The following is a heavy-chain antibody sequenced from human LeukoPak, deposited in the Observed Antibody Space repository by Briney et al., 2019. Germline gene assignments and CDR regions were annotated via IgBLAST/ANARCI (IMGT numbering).Heavy chain of an antibody. CDR1: GFTSGSYA. CDR2: ISWNSGSI. CDR3: AKDNRRHYTSGPNPDSLH. D-gene: IGHD6-19*01. Sequence: PGGSLRLSCAASGFTSGSYAMSWVRQAPGKGLEWVSGISWNSGSIDYADSVKGRFTISKDNAKNSLYLQMNSLRVEDTAFYYCAKDNRRHYTSGPNPDSLHWGQGALVTVSS. J-gene: IGHJ4*02. V-gene: IGHV3-9*02.